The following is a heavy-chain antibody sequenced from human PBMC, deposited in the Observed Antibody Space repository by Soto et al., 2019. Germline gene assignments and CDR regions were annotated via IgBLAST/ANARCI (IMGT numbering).Heavy chain of an antibody. CDR2: IIPLTETP. V-gene: IGHV1-69*01. D-gene: IGHD6-19*01. Sequence: QVQVVQSGAEVKKPGSSVKVSCKASGGTFSNYAISWVRQAPGHGLEWVGGIIPLTETPVYAQTVQGRLTITADEITSAAYMELRSLKSDDTAIYYCSRFIMVGGWFDPNYYHGMDVWGQGTTVTVSS. J-gene: IGHJ6*02. CDR3: SRFIMVGGWFDPNYYHGMDV. CDR1: GGTFSNYA.